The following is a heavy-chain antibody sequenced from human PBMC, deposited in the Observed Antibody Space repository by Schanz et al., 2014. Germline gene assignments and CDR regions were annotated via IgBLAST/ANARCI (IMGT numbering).Heavy chain of an antibody. CDR2: ISGSGAST. D-gene: IGHD3-22*01. V-gene: IGHV3-23*01. CDR3: ARPPHDSSGYYPFDY. Sequence: VHLLESGGGLVEPGGSLRLSCLASGFAFSSYGMNWLRQAPGKGLEWVSGISGSGASTYYADSVKGRFTISRDNSNKTVDLQMNSLRAEDTAVYYCARPPHDSSGYYPFDYWGQGTLVTVSS. CDR1: GFAFSSYG. J-gene: IGHJ4*02.